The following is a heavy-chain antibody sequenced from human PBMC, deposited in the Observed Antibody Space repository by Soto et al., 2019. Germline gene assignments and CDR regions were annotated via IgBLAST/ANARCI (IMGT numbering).Heavy chain of an antibody. CDR1: GGSFKRGSYS. D-gene: IGHD3-3*01. CDR3: ARDFAYFDS. Sequence: SETLSLTCTVSGGSFKRGSYSWSWIRQPPGKGLEWIGYVYHTGRTSYNPSLKSRVSISMDTSKNQFSLNLDSVTAADTAVYFCARDFAYFDSWGQGTLVTVSS. J-gene: IGHJ4*02. V-gene: IGHV4-61*01. CDR2: VYHTGRT.